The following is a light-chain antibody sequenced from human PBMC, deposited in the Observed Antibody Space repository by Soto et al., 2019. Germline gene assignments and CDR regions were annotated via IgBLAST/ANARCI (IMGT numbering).Light chain of an antibody. V-gene: IGKV3-20*01. CDR1: ESVTSSC. J-gene: IGKJ3*01. CDR3: QQCGGSPLFS. Sequence: EIVLTQSPDTLSLSPGERATLSCTASESVTSSCLAWYQRKPGQAPRLLIHTTSTRATDIPDRFSGSGSGTDFTVTISRLEPEDFAVYYCQQCGGSPLFSFGPGTRWDI. CDR2: TTS.